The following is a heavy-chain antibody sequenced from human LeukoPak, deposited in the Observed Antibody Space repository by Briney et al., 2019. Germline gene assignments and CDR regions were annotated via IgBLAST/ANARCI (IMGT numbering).Heavy chain of an antibody. Sequence: PSETLSLTCTVSGGSISGTDLYWGWIRQLPGKGLEWIGNIHSTGNSFCNPSLKSRVTISIDTSKNQFSLKLSSVTAADTAVYYCEKDSHLDVWGHGTTVTVSS. CDR1: GGSISGTDLY. V-gene: IGHV4-39*01. CDR3: EKDSHLDV. D-gene: IGHD2-15*01. J-gene: IGHJ6*02. CDR2: IHSTGNS.